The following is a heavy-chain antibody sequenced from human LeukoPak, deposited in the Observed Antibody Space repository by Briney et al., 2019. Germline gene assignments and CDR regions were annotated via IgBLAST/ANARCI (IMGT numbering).Heavy chain of an antibody. V-gene: IGHV4-31*03. CDR1: GGSISSGGYY. CDR2: IYYSGST. CDR3: ARGLRLTDYYDSSGYYVNYFDY. J-gene: IGHJ4*02. D-gene: IGHD3-22*01. Sequence: RSSQTLSLTCTVSGGSISSGGYYWSWIRQHPGKGLEWIGYIYYSGSTYYNPSLKSRVTISVDTSKNQFSLKLSSVTAADTAVYYCARGLRLTDYYDSSGYYVNYFDYWGQGTLVTVSS.